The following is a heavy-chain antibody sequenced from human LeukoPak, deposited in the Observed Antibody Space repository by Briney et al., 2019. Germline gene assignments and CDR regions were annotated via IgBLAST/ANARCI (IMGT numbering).Heavy chain of an antibody. V-gene: IGHV1-2*02. J-gene: IGHJ6*03. CDR3: ASHTQTGGGGYWDYYYYMDV. CDR2: INPNSGGT. Sequence: ASVKVSCKASGYTFTGYYMHWVRQAPGQGLEWMGWINPNSGGTNYAQKFQGRVTMTRDTSISTAYMELSRLRSDDTAVYYCASHTQTGGGGYWDYYYYMDVWGKGTTVTVSS. D-gene: IGHD5-12*01. CDR1: GYTFTGYY.